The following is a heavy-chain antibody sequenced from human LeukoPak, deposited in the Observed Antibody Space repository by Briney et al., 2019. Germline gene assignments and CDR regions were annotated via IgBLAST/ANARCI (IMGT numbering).Heavy chain of an antibody. CDR2: IKEDGSEK. V-gene: IGHV3-7*01. CDR3: ARGHYGLDC. CDR1: GFTFSNYW. D-gene: IGHD4-17*01. Sequence: PGGSLRLSYAASGFTFSNYWISWVRQASGKGLEWVANIKEDGSEKYYVDSVKARFTLSRDNAKNSLYLQMNSLRAEDMVVYYCARGHYGLDCWGQGTLVIVSS. J-gene: IGHJ4*02.